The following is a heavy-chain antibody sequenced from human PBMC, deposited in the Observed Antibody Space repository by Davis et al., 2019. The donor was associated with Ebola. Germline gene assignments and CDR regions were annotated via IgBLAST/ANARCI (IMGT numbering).Heavy chain of an antibody. CDR1: GDSPSSDG. CDR2: TSSKSKWYN. J-gene: IGHJ6*02. CDR3: ARGWLRGGMDV. Sequence: HPQTPSPTPAISGDSPSSDGCNWFRQPPSKGLEWLGRTSSKSKWYNDYAVSVKSRITINPDPSKTQFSLQLNSVTPEDTALYYCARGWLRGGMDVWGEGTTVTV. V-gene: IGHV6-1*01. D-gene: IGHD5-18*01.